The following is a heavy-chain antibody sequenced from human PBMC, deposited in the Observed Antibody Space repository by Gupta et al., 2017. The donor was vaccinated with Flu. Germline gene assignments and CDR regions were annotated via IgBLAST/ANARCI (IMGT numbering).Heavy chain of an antibody. D-gene: IGHD1-26*01. CDR1: GFTFSSYG. J-gene: IGHJ4*02. Sequence: QVQLVESGGGVVQPGRSLRLSCAASGFTFSSYGMHWVRQAPGKGLEWVAVIWYDGSNKYYADSVKGRFTISRDNSKNTLYLQMNSLRAEDTAVYYCASFGSYLTPQMLDYWGQGTLVTVSS. V-gene: IGHV3-33*01. CDR2: IWYDGSNK. CDR3: ASFGSYLTPQMLDY.